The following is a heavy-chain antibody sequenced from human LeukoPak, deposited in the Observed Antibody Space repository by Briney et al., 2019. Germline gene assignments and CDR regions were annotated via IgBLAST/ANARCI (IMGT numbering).Heavy chain of an antibody. CDR1: GYTFTSYD. CDR2: MNPNSGNT. D-gene: IGHD3-10*01. CDR3: ATYITMVRGVTTQFDY. Sequence: ASVKVSCKASGYTFTSYDINWVRQATGQGLEWMGWMNPNSGNTGYAQKFQGRVTITRNTSISTAYMELSSLRSEDTAAYYCATYITMVRGVTTQFDYWGQGTLVTVSS. V-gene: IGHV1-8*03. J-gene: IGHJ4*02.